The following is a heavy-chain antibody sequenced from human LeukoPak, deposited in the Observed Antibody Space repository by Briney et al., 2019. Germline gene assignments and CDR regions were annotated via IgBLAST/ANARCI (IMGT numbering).Heavy chain of an antibody. Sequence: ASVKVSCKASGYSFTDYYMHWVRQAPGQGLEWMGRINPNSGGTDYAQKFQGRVTMTRDTSISTAYMDLSRLRSDDTAVYYCAARRVGTSSLFNYWGQGTLVTVSS. V-gene: IGHV1-2*06. CDR2: INPNSGGT. J-gene: IGHJ4*02. CDR1: GYSFTDYY. CDR3: AARRVGTSSLFNY. D-gene: IGHD6-6*01.